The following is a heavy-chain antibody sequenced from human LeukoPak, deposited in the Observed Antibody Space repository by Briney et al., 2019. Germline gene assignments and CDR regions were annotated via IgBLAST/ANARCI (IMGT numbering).Heavy chain of an antibody. CDR1: GYSISSGYY. V-gene: IGHV4-38-2*02. CDR3: ARVPSRTRLSYYYMDV. J-gene: IGHJ6*03. Sequence: SETLSLTCTVSGYSISSGYYWGWIRQPPGKGLKWIGSIYYSGSTYYNPSLKSRVTISVDTSKNQFSLKLSSVTAADTAVYYCARVPSRTRLSYYYMDVWGKGTTVTVSS. CDR2: IYYSGST.